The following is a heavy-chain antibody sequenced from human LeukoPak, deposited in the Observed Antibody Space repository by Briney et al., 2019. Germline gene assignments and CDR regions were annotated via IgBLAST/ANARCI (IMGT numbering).Heavy chain of an antibody. Sequence: GGSLRLSCAASGFTFNSHWMHWVRQAPGKGLVWVSRINGDGSSTTYADSVRGRFTISRDNSKNTLYLQMNSLRAEDTAVYYCARGGPAAGRFDYWGQGTLVTVSS. J-gene: IGHJ4*02. CDR2: INGDGSST. D-gene: IGHD6-13*01. V-gene: IGHV3-74*01. CDR3: ARGGPAAGRFDY. CDR1: GFTFNSHW.